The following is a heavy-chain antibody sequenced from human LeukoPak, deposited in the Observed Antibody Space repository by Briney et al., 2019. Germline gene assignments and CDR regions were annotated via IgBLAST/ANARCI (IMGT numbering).Heavy chain of an antibody. CDR2: VYSNGNT. J-gene: IGHJ4*02. Sequence: GGSLRLSCAASGFTVSSNYMFWVRQAPGKGLEWVSVVYSNGNTYYADSVKGRFSISRDNSKNTLYLHMDNLRLEDTAVYYCARLIAAIGENWGQGTLVTVSS. CDR1: GFTVSSNY. V-gene: IGHV3-66*04. CDR3: ARLIAAIGEN. D-gene: IGHD6-25*01.